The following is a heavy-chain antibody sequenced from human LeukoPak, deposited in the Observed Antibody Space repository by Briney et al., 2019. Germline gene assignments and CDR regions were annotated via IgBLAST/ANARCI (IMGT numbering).Heavy chain of an antibody. Sequence: GGSLRLSCAASGFTFSSFAMMWFRQAPGKGLEWVSSISGNGNDIYYADSVKGRFTISRDNSKNTLYLQMNSLRAEDTAVYYCAKDTGVQHWGQGTLVTVSS. D-gene: IGHD4-11*01. J-gene: IGHJ1*01. V-gene: IGHV3-23*01. CDR2: ISGNGNDI. CDR1: GFTFSSFA. CDR3: AKDTGVQH.